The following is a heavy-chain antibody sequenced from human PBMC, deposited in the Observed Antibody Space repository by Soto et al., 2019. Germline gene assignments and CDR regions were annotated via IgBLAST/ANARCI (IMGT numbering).Heavy chain of an antibody. CDR1: GFTFSSYS. CDR3: VRDFHYAFDI. J-gene: IGHJ3*02. Sequence: EVQLVESGGGLVQPGGSLRLSCAASGFTFSSYSMNWVRQAPGKGLEWVSYISESTSGLYYADSVKGRFTISRDNAKNSLYLQMNSLRDEDTAVYYCVRDFHYAFDIWGQGTMLPVSS. V-gene: IGHV3-48*02. CDR2: ISESTSGL. D-gene: IGHD3-10*01.